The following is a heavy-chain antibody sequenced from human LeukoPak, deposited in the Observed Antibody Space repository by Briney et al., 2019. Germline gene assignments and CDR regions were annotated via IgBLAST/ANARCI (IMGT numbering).Heavy chain of an antibody. CDR3: VKSRVVVAANDAFDI. CDR1: GFTFSSYA. CDR2: ISSNGGRT. D-gene: IGHD2-15*01. V-gene: IGHV3-64D*06. J-gene: IGHJ3*02. Sequence: GGSLRLSCSASGFTFSSYAMHWVRHAPGEGLEYVSDISSNGGRTYYADSVKGRYNISRDNSKNTLYLQMSSLRAEDTAVYYCVKSRVVVAANDAFDIWGEGTMVTVSS.